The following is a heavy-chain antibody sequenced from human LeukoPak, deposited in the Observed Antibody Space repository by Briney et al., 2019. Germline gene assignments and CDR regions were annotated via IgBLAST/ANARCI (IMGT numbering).Heavy chain of an antibody. CDR3: ARETSSSWYFDY. J-gene: IGHJ4*02. V-gene: IGHV1-2*02. D-gene: IGHD6-13*01. CDR1: GYTFTGYY. Sequence: ASVKVSCKASGYTFTGYYMHWVRQAPGQGLEWMGWINPNSGGTNYAQKFQGRVTMTRDTSISTAYMELSRLRSDDTAVYYCARETSSSWYFDYWGQGTLVTVSP. CDR2: INPNSGGT.